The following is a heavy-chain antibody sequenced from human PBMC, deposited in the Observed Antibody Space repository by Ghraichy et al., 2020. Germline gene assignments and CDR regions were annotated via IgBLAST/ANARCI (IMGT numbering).Heavy chain of an antibody. CDR3: ARRGGVVPAANSSY. CDR2: INHSGST. Sequence: SETLSLTCAVYGGSFSGYYWSWIRQPPGKGLEWIGEINHSGSTNYNPSLKSRVTISVDTSKNQFSLKLSSVTAADTAVYYCARRGGVVPAANSSYWGQGTLVTVSS. V-gene: IGHV4-34*01. D-gene: IGHD2-2*01. J-gene: IGHJ4*02. CDR1: GGSFSGYY.